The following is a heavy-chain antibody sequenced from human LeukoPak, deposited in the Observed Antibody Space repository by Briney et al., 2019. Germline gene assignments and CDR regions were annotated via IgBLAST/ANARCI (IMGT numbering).Heavy chain of an antibody. V-gene: IGHV3-7*02. CDR3: VSPGGSDHWASIT. CDR2: INEDGSQK. J-gene: IGHJ1*01. D-gene: IGHD5-12*01. Sequence: AGGSLRLSCAASGYIFRRYWVSWVRQAPGKGLEWVANINEDGSQKNYVDSVKGRFIISRDNAKNSLYLQMNSLKVEDTAVYYCVSPGGSDHWASITWGQGTMVSVST. CDR1: GYIFRRYW.